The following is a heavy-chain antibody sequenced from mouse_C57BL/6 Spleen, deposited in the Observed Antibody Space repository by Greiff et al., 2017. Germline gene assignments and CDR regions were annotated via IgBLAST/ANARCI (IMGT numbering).Heavy chain of an antibody. CDR2: INPSTGGT. Sequence: EVKLQQSGPELVKPGASVKISCKASGYSFTGYYMNWVKQSPEKSLEWIGEINPSTGGTTYNQKFKAKATLTVDKSSSTAYMQLKSLTSEDSAVYYCARRCNGGDYFDYWGQGTTLTVSS. CDR3: ARRCNGGDYFDY. J-gene: IGHJ2*01. V-gene: IGHV1-42*01. CDR1: GYSFTGYY.